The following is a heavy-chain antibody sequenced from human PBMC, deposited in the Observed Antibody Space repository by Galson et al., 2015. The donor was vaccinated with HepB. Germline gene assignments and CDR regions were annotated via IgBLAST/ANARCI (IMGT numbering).Heavy chain of an antibody. Sequence: SLRLSCAASGFTFSSYDMHWVRQPTGKGLEWVSRIGTAGDPYYPGSVKGRFTISRENAKNSLYLQMNYLRAGDTAVYYRARADSSGSHFDYWGQGTLVTVSS. CDR1: GFTFSSYD. D-gene: IGHD3-22*01. J-gene: IGHJ4*02. V-gene: IGHV3-13*05. CDR3: ARADSSGSHFDY. CDR2: IGTAGDP.